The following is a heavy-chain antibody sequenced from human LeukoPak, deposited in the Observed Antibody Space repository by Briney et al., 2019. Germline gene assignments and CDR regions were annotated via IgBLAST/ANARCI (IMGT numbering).Heavy chain of an antibody. D-gene: IGHD2-15*01. CDR1: GFPLTDYY. J-gene: IGHJ4*02. V-gene: IGHV3-72*01. CDR2: IRLKGDSYST. Sequence: GGSLRLSCAASGFPLTDYYMAWVRQAPGKGLEWVGRIRLKGDSYSTEYAASVKGRFTISRDDSKSSLYLQMNSLKTEDTAVYYCARAGGYCSGGSCYGYCFDYWGQGTLVTVSS. CDR3: ARAGGYCSGGSCYGYCFDY.